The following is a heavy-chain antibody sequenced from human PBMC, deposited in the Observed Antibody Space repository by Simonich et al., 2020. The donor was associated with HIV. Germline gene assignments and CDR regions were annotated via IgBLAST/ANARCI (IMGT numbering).Heavy chain of an antibody. V-gene: IGHV1-8*01. CDR2: MNPNNGDT. Sequence: QVQLVQSGVEVKKPGASVKVSCMASGYTFTSYDSNWVRQAAGQGLEWMGSMNPNNGDTGYAQKFRGRVTMTRDTSISTAYMELSSLTSEDTAVYYCARGPLLLTGDDALDIWG. J-gene: IGHJ3*02. CDR3: ARGPLLLTGDDALDI. D-gene: IGHD3-9*01. CDR1: GYTFTSYD.